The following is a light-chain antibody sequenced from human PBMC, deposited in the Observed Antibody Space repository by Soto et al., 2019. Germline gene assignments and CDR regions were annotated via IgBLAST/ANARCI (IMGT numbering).Light chain of an antibody. CDR2: GAS. CDR1: QSVSSSY. CDR3: QQYDKSPQT. J-gene: IGKJ1*01. V-gene: IGKV3-20*01. Sequence: EIVLTQSPGTLSLSPGERATLSCRASQSVSSSYLAWYQQKPGQAPRLLIYGASSRATGIPDRFSGSGSGTDFSLTISRLEPEDSAVYYCQQYDKSPQTFGQGTKVEIK.